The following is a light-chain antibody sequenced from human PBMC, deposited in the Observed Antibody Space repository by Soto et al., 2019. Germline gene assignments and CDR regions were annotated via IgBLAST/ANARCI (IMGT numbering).Light chain of an antibody. V-gene: IGKV1-5*03. CDR3: QQYQAYWT. J-gene: IGKJ1*01. CDR2: KAS. Sequence: DIQMTQSPSTLSASVGDSVSITCRASQTVRDWLAWYQQKPEEAPKVQNYKASNLESGVPARFSVSGYGTEFTLTISRLQPDDFATYYCQQYQAYWTFGQGTKVDIK. CDR1: QTVRDW.